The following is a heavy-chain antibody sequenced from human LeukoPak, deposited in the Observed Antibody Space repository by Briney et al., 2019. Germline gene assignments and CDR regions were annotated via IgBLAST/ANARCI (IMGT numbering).Heavy chain of an antibody. V-gene: IGHV3-23*01. CDR2: ISGSGTTT. CDR3: ARIYGYFDY. J-gene: IGHJ4*02. Sequence: GGSLRLSCAASGFTFSNYAMSWVRQAPGKGLEWVSSISGSGTTTYYADSVRGRFTFSRDSSKNTLYLQMNNLRAEDTAVYYCARIYGYFDYWGQGTLVTVSS. CDR1: GFTFSNYA. D-gene: IGHD5-18*01.